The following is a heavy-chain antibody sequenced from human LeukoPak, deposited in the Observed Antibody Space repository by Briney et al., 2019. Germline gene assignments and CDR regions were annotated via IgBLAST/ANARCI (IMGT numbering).Heavy chain of an antibody. CDR2: INTDGSST. V-gene: IGHV3-74*01. J-gene: IGHJ4*02. D-gene: IGHD3-3*01. CDR3: ARFRFWSGSFDY. CDR1: GFAFSSTW. Sequence: GGSLRLSCAASGFAFSSTWMGWVRQAPGKGLVWVSRINTDGSSTSYADSVKGRFTISRDNAKNTLYLQMNSLRAEDTAVYYCARFRFWSGSFDYWSQGTLVTVSS.